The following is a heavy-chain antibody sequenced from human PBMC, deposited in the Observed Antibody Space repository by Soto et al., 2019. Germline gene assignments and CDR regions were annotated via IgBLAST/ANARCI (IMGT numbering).Heavy chain of an antibody. CDR2: ISSSGSTI. CDR3: ARDLAYYYGSGKYYYGMDV. Sequence: LRLSCAASGFTFSSYEMNCVRQAPGKGLEWVSYISSSGSTIYYADSVKGRFTISRDNAKNSLYLQMNSLRAEDTAVYYCARDLAYYYGSGKYYYGMDVWGQGTTVTVSS. V-gene: IGHV3-48*03. D-gene: IGHD3-10*01. CDR1: GFTFSSYE. J-gene: IGHJ6*02.